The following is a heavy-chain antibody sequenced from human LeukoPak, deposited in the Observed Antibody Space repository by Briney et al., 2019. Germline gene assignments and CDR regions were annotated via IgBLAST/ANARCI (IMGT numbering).Heavy chain of an antibody. J-gene: IGHJ4*02. D-gene: IGHD5-24*01. CDR3: ARDDGYNFWYFDY. CDR2: VYYSGST. Sequence: SETLSLTCTVSGGSISSYYWSWIRQPPGKGLEWIAYVYYSGSTNYNPSLKSRVTISVDTSKSQFSLKLSSVTAADTAVYYCARDDGYNFWYFDYWGQGTLVTVSS. CDR1: GGSISSYY. V-gene: IGHV4-59*01.